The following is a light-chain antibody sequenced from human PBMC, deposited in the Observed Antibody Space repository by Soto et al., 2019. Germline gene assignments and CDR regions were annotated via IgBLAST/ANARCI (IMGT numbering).Light chain of an antibody. V-gene: IGKV3-20*01. CDR2: GAS. CDR3: QLYGSSSIT. CDR1: QPVSTSY. Sequence: EIVLTQSPGTLSLSPGERATLSCRASQPVSTSYLAWYQHKPGQSPRLLIYGASSRATGVPDRFSGSRSGTDFTLTIGRLEPEDFAVYYCQLYGSSSITFGQGTRLEIK. J-gene: IGKJ5*01.